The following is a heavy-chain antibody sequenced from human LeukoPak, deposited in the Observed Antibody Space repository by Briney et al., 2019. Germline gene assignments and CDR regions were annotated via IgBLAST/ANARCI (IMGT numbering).Heavy chain of an antibody. CDR2: ISSTSSSI. D-gene: IGHD3-16*01. CDR3: AKRGSWGNSGCFDY. V-gene: IGHV3-48*01. Sequence: GGSLRLSCAASGFTLSSYSMNWVRQAPGKGLEWVSYISSTSSSIYYADSVKGRFTISRDNAKNSLYLQMNSLRAEDTAVYYCAKRGSWGNSGCFDYWGQGTLVTVSS. CDR1: GFTLSSYS. J-gene: IGHJ4*02.